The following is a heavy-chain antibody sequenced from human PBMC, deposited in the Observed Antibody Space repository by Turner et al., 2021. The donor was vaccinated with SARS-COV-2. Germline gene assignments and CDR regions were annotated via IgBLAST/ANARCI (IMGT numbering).Heavy chain of an antibody. CDR1: GVSISSYY. V-gene: IGHV4-59*01. CDR2: IYDSGST. Sequence: QVQLQESGPGLVKPSETLSLSCTVSGVSISSYYWSWIRQPAGKGLEWIGYIYDSGSTNYNASLKSRVTISVDTSKNQFSLKLSSVTAADTAVYFCATYYYDSSGYNYAFDYWGQGTLVTVSS. D-gene: IGHD3-22*01. CDR3: ATYYYDSSGYNYAFDY. J-gene: IGHJ4*02.